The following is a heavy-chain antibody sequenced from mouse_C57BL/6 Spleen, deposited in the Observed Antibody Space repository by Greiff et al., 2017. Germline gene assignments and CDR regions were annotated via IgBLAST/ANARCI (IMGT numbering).Heavy chain of an antibody. J-gene: IGHJ3*01. D-gene: IGHD2-1*01. CDR3: TREGNGNGFAY. V-gene: IGHV1-15*01. CDR2: IDPETGGT. Sequence: QVHVKQSGAELVRPGASVTLSCKASGYTFTDYEMHWVKQTPVHGLEWIGAIDPETGGTAYNQKFKGKAILTADKSSSTAYMELRSLTSEDSAVYYCTREGNGNGFAYWGQGTLVTVSA. CDR1: GYTFTDYE.